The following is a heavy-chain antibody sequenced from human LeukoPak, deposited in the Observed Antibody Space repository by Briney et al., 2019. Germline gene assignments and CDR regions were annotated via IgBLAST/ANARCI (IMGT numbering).Heavy chain of an antibody. CDR2: IYYSGST. CDR1: GGSISSYY. CDR3: ARVQTYNRAHCMDY. Sequence: SETLSLTCTVSGGSISSYYWSWIRQPPGKGLEWVGYIYYSGSTNYNPSLKSRVTISVDTSKNQFSLKLSSVTAADTAVYYCARVQTYNRAHCMDYWGQGTLVTVSS. D-gene: IGHD5-24*01. V-gene: IGHV4-59*01. J-gene: IGHJ4*02.